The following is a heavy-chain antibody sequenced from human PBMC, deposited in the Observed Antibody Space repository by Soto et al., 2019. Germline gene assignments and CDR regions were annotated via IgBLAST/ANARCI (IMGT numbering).Heavy chain of an antibody. CDR3: AKAHHSGRFFCCFDS. J-gene: IGHJ4*02. V-gene: IGHV3-30*18. CDR2: ISNEGSNK. D-gene: IGHD1-26*01. Sequence: QVQLVESGGGVVQPGRSLRLSCAASGFTFSSYGMHWVRQAPGKGLEWVAFISNEGSNKYYADSVKGRFTISRDTSKNTQYRQLNSLRSEDTAVYYCAKAHHSGRFFCCFDSWGQGTLVTVSS. CDR1: GFTFSSYG.